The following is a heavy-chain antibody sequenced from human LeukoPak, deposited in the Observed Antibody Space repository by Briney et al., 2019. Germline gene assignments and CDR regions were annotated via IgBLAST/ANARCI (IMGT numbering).Heavy chain of an antibody. CDR1: GGSFSGYY. CDR3: VSEYFQH. CDR2: INHSGST. J-gene: IGHJ1*01. V-gene: IGHV4-34*01. Sequence: SETLSLTCAVYGGSFSGYYWSWIRQPPGKGLEWIGEINHSGSTNYNPSLKSRVTISVDTSKNQFSLKLSSVTAADTAVYYCVSEYFQHWGQGTLVTVSS.